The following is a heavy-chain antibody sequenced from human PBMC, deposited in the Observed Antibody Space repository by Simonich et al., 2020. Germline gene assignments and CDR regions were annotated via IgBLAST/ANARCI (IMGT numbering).Heavy chain of an antibody. CDR1: GGSISSYY. J-gene: IGHJ4*02. Sequence: QVQLQESGPGLVKPSETLSLTCTVSGGSISSYYWSWIRQPPGKGLEWIGYIYYSGSTNYNPSLEGRVTISVDTSKNQFSLKLSSVTAADTAVYYCARTSGSYFLVDYWGQGTLVTVSS. CDR2: IYYSGST. V-gene: IGHV4-59*01. CDR3: ARTSGSYFLVDY. D-gene: IGHD1-26*01.